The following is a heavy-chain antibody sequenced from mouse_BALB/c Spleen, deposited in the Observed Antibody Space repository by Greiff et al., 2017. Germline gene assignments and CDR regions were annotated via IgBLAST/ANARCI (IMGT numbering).Heavy chain of an antibody. CDR2: INCNCGST. CDR1: GFTFSSYG. J-gene: IGHJ3*01. CDR3: ARDRRYDGAWFAY. Sequence: DVPLVESGGGLVEPGGSLKLSCAASGFTFSSYGMSWVRQTPDKRLELVATINCNCGSTYYPDSVKGRFTISRDNAKNTLYLQMSSLKSEDTAMYYCARDRRYDGAWFAYWGQGTLVTVSA. D-gene: IGHD2-14*01. V-gene: IGHV5-6-3*01.